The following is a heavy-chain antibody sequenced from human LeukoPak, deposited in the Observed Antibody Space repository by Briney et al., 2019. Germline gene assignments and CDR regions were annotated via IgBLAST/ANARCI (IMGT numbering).Heavy chain of an antibody. CDR1: GGSTSSSNFY. CDR3: ARLGAGPTYYDFWSGYSSFYFDY. CDR2: IHYSGNT. V-gene: IGHV4-39*01. Sequence: SGTLSLTCTVSGGSTSSSNFYWGWIRQPPGMGLEWIGGIHYSGNTYYNPSLKSRVTISIDTSKNQFSLKLSSVTAADTAVYYCARLGAGPTYYDFWSGYSSFYFDYWGQGTLVTVSS. D-gene: IGHD3-3*01. J-gene: IGHJ4*02.